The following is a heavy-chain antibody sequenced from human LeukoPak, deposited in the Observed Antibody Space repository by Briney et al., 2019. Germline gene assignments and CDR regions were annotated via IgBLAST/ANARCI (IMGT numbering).Heavy chain of an antibody. CDR1: GFTFSSYE. D-gene: IGHD3-3*01. J-gene: IGHJ5*01. V-gene: IGHV3-30*04. CDR2: ISSDGGNK. Sequence: GGSLRLSCAASGFTFSSYEMNWVRQAPGKGLEWVAVISSDGGNKYYADSVNGRFTISRDNSKNTLYLQMNSLRTEDTAVYYCARVGDPDWFDSWGQGTLVTVSS. CDR3: ARVGDPDWFDS.